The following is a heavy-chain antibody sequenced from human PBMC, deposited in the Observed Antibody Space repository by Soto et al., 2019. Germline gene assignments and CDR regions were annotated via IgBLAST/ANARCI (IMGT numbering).Heavy chain of an antibody. CDR3: ARESYELDY. J-gene: IGHJ4*02. V-gene: IGHV4-61*01. CDR1: GGSVSSGSYY. CDR2: IYYSGST. D-gene: IGHD5-18*01. Sequence: SETLSLTCTVSGGSVSSGSYYWSWIRQPPGKGLEWIGYIYYSGSTNYNPSLKSRVTISVDTSKNQFSLKLSSVTAADTAVYYCARESYELDYWGQGTLVTVSS.